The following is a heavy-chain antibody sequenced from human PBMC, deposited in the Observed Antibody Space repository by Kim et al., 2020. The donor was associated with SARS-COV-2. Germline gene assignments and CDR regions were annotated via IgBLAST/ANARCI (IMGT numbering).Heavy chain of an antibody. CDR1: GFTFSSYA. D-gene: IGHD6-13*01. V-gene: IGHV3-30-3*01. CDR2: IYSDGSNT. Sequence: GGSLRLSCVASGFTFSSYAMHWVRQAPGKGLEWVAVIYSDGSNTYYADSVKGRFTISRDNSKNTLYLQMNSLRAEDTAVYYCARDERGGYSSTFNWFDPWGQGTLVTVSS. CDR3: ARDERGGYSSTFNWFDP. J-gene: IGHJ5*02.